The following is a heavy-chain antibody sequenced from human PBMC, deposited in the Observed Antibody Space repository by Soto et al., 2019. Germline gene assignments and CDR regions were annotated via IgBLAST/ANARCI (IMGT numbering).Heavy chain of an antibody. V-gene: IGHV1-69*13. CDR3: ARDQLRYDILTGYTGEFDP. J-gene: IGHJ5*02. Sequence: ASVKVSGKACGGNGRSYASSVVRQAPGPGLEWMGGIIPIFGTANYAQKFQGRVTITADESTSTAYMELSSLRSEDTAVYYCARDQLRYDILTGYTGEFDPWGQGTLVTVS. CDR1: GGNGRSYA. D-gene: IGHD3-9*01. CDR2: IIPIFGTA.